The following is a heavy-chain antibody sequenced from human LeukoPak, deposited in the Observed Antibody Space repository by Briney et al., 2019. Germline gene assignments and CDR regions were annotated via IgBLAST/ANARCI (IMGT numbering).Heavy chain of an antibody. CDR2: ISSTGNTI. Sequence: GGSLRLSCAASGFTFSDFYMSWIRQAPGKQPEWVSYISSTGNTIYYADSVKGRFTISRDNAKNSLYLQMDSLRADDTAMYYCARDRDGYSSDAFDIWGQGTMVTVSS. J-gene: IGHJ3*02. D-gene: IGHD5-24*01. CDR1: GFTFSDFY. V-gene: IGHV3-11*01. CDR3: ARDRDGYSSDAFDI.